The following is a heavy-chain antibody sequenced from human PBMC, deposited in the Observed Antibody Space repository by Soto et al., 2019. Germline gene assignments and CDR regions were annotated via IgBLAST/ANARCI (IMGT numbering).Heavy chain of an antibody. J-gene: IGHJ4*02. CDR2: ISGGGDTT. V-gene: IGHV3-23*01. CDR1: GFTFNNYA. CDR3: AKGRGGSGSLTPRVDF. Sequence: EVQLLESGGGLVQPGGSLRLSCAASGFTFNNYAMTWVRQAPGKGLEWVSAISGGGDTTSYADSVKGRFTVSRDGYKITLYLQMGSLRAEDTALYYCAKGRGGSGSLTPRVDFWGQGTLVTVSS. D-gene: IGHD3-10*01.